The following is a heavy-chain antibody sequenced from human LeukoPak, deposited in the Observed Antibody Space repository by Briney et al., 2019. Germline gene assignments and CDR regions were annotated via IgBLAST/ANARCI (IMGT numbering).Heavy chain of an antibody. CDR2: IYPGDSDT. V-gene: IGHV5-51*01. CDR1: GYSFTSYW. J-gene: IGHJ5*02. D-gene: IGHD4-17*01. Sequence: GESLKISCKGSGYSFTSYWIGRVRQMPGKGLEWMGIIYPGDSDTRYSPSFQSQVTISADKSISTAHLQWSSLKASDTAMYYCARFTLLLDYGDYFNWFDPWGQGTLVTVSS. CDR3: ARFTLLLDYGDYFNWFDP.